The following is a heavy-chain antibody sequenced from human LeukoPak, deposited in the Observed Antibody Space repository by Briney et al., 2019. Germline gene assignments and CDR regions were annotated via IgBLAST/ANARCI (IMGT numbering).Heavy chain of an antibody. CDR2: ISAYNGGT. V-gene: IGHV1-18*01. CDR3: ARGQLVPPNWFGP. J-gene: IGHJ5*02. CDR1: GYTFTSYA. D-gene: IGHD6-6*01. Sequence: ASVKVSCKASGYTFTSYAFSWVRQAPGQGLEWMGWISAYNGGTKFARKFQGRVTLTTDASTTIGYMELRSLTSDDTAIYYCARGQLVPPNWFGPWGQGTLVTVSS.